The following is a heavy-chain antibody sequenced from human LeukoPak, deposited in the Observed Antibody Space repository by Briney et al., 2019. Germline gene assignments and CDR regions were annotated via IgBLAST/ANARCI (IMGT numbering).Heavy chain of an antibody. Sequence: GGSLRLSCAASGFTLSSYSMNWVRQAPGKGLEWISYITSSSSTIHYADSVRGRFTISRDNSKNTLYLHMNSLRAEDTAVYYCAKYHYDSSVYLPFDYWGQGTLVTVSS. D-gene: IGHD3-22*01. J-gene: IGHJ4*02. CDR1: GFTLSSYS. V-gene: IGHV3-48*01. CDR2: ITSSSSTI. CDR3: AKYHYDSSVYLPFDY.